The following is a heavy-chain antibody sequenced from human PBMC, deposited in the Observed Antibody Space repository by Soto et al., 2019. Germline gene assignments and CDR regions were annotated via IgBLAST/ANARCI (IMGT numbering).Heavy chain of an antibody. V-gene: IGHV5-51*01. CDR3: ARIPRGRDGYNYFDS. D-gene: IGHD5-12*01. CDR1: GYIFTNYW. J-gene: IGHJ4*02. CDR2: IFPDDSDT. Sequence: GESLKISCKGSGYIFTNYWTVWVRQMPGKGLEWMGIIFPDDSDTRYSPSFQGQVTISADKSISTAYLQWSSLQASDTAMYYCARIPRGRDGYNYFDSWGQGTLVPSPQ.